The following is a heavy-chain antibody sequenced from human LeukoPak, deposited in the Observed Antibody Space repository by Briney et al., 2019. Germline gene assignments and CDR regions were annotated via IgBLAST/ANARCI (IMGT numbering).Heavy chain of an antibody. D-gene: IGHD6-13*01. CDR2: ISGSGGST. V-gene: IGHV3-23*01. Sequence: GGSLRLSCAASGFTFNSYAMSWVRQAPGKGLEWVSAISGSGGSTYYADSVKGRFTISRDNSKNTLYLQMNSLRAEDTAVYYCATYIAAAGTLYWGQGTLVTVSS. J-gene: IGHJ4*02. CDR1: GFTFNSYA. CDR3: ATYIAAAGTLY.